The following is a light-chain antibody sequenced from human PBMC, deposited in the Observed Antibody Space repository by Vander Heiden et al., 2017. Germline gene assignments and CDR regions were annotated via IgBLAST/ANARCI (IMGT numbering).Light chain of an antibody. CDR3: AAWDDNLNGLYV. J-gene: IGLJ1*01. CDR2: IDN. V-gene: IGLV1-44*01. Sequence: QSVLTQPPSASGTPGQRVTISCSGTSSNLGSNSVSWYRRLPGTAPKLLIYIDNQRPSGVPDRFSGSKSGTSASLAISGLQSEDEAEYFCAAWDDNLNGLYVFGTGTKVTVL. CDR1: SSNLGSNS.